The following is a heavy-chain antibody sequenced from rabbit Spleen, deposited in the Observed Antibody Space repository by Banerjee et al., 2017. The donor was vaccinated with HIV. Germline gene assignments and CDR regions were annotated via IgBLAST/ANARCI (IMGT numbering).Heavy chain of an antibody. J-gene: IGHJ4*01. CDR1: GFDFSSSYY. Sequence: QEQLVESGGGLVQPEGSLTLTCKAAGFDFSSSYYMCWVRQAPGKGPEWIACIYVGDGSTYYASWVNGRFTISRSTSLNTVTLQMTSLTAADTVTYFCARDLTDVIGWNFGWWGPGTLVTVS. CDR2: IYVGDGST. D-gene: IGHD1-1*01. V-gene: IGHV1S47*01. CDR3: ARDLTDVIGWNFGW.